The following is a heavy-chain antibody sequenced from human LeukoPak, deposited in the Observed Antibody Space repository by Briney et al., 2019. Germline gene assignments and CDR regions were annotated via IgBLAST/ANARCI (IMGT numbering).Heavy chain of an antibody. D-gene: IGHD6-13*01. J-gene: IGHJ6*03. CDR1: GGSFSGYY. V-gene: IGHV4-34*01. Sequence: SETLSLTCAVYGGSFSGYYWTSIRQPPGKGLEWIGEVNHSGSTKHNPPLKSRLTLSLDTSNNQFSLKLSSVTAADTAVYYCARGASSSWYYYYYYYMDVWGKGTTVTVSS. CDR2: VNHSGST. CDR3: ARGASSSWYYYYYYYMDV.